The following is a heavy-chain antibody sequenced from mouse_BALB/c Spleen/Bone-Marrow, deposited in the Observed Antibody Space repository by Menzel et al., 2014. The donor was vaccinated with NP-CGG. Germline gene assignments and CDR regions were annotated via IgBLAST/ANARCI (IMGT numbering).Heavy chain of an antibody. J-gene: IGHJ2*01. CDR3: ARGLYGNSGY. CDR2: IDPSDSYT. Sequence: QVQLQQSGAELVKPGASVKLSCKASGYTFTSYWMHWVKQRPGQGLEWIGEIDPSDSYTNYNQKFKGKAALTVDKSSSTAYMQLRSLTSEDSAVYYCARGLYGNSGYWGQGTTLTVSS. V-gene: IGHV1-69*02. CDR1: GYTFTSYW. D-gene: IGHD2-1*01.